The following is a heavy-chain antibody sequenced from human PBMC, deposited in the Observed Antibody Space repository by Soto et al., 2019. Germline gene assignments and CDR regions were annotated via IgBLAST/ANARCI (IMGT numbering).Heavy chain of an antibody. Sequence: GVSVTVSCKASGGTFSSDAIIWVRQAPGQGLEWMGGIIPIFGTANYAQKFQGRVTITADESTSTAYMELSSLRSEDTAVYYCASGYYYDSSHFDYWGQGTLVTVSS. V-gene: IGHV1-69*13. CDR2: IIPIFGTA. J-gene: IGHJ4*02. CDR3: ASGYYYDSSHFDY. CDR1: GGTFSSDA. D-gene: IGHD3-22*01.